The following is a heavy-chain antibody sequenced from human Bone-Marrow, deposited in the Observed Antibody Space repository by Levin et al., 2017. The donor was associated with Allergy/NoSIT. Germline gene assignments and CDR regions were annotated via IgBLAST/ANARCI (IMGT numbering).Heavy chain of an antibody. CDR3: ARVGGREDYGGNYPNLYFDY. D-gene: IGHD4-23*01. J-gene: IGHJ4*02. Sequence: GGSLRLSCAASGFTVSSNYMSWVRQAPGKGLEWVSVIYSGGSTYYADSVKGRFTISRDNSKNTLYLQMNSLRAEDTAVYYCARVGGREDYGGNYPNLYFDYWGQGTLVTVSS. CDR1: GFTVSSNY. V-gene: IGHV3-53*01. CDR2: IYSGGST.